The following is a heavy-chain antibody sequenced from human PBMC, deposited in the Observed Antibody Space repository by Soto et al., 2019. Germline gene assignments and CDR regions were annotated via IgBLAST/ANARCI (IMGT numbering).Heavy chain of an antibody. V-gene: IGHV4-39*02. J-gene: IGHJ5*01. CDR1: GDSINSGKYY. CDR3: ARDYQLLAST. D-gene: IGHD2-2*01. Sequence: SETLSLTWSVSGDSINSGKYYWGLIRQPPGKGLEWIGSIYHSGSTYYNPSLKSRVTISVDTSKNQFSLKLSSVTAADTAVYYCARDYQLLASTWGQGTLVTVSS. CDR2: IYHSGST.